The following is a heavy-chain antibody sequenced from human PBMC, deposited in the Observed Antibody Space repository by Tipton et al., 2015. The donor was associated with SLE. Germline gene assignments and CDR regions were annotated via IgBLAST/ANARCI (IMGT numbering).Heavy chain of an antibody. J-gene: IGHJ6*02. D-gene: IGHD1-26*01. Sequence: TLSLTCAVYGGSITSSSYYWAWIRQSPGEGVEWIGGIHYRGSTNYNPSLKSRVTISRDTSKNQFSLRLSSVTAADTAVYYCATRSGTYWVPVEDYYYGMDVWGPGTTVTVSS. CDR2: IHYRGST. CDR3: ATRSGTYWVPVEDYYYGMDV. V-gene: IGHV4-39*01. CDR1: GGSITSSSYY.